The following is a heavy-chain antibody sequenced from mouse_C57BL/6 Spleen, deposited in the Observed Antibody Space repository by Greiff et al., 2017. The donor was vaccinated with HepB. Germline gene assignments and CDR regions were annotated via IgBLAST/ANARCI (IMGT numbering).Heavy chain of an antibody. Sequence: EVMLQQSEPELVKPGASVKMSSKASGYTFPDYNMPWVKQSHGKSLGWIGYINPNNGGTSYNQKFKGKATLTVNKSSSTAYMELRSLTSEDSAVYYCARTWDNWDAMDYWGQGTSVTVSS. V-gene: IGHV1-22*01. D-gene: IGHD4-1*02. CDR3: ARTWDNWDAMDY. J-gene: IGHJ4*01. CDR1: GYTFPDYN. CDR2: INPNNGGT.